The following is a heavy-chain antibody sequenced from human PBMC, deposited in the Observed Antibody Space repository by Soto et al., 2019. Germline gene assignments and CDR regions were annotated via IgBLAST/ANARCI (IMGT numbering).Heavy chain of an antibody. J-gene: IGHJ4*02. CDR2: IYWDDDK. CDR1: GFSLTTSGVA. CDR3: AHRGSRTLTFDY. V-gene: IGHV2-5*02. D-gene: IGHD6-25*01. Sequence: QITLKESGPTLVKPTQTLTLTCTFSGFSLTTSGVAVGWIRQPPGKALEWLALIYWDDDKRYRPSLKSRLTIXKAXSKNQVVLTMTNMDPVDTATYFCAHRGSRTLTFDYWGQGTLVTVSS.